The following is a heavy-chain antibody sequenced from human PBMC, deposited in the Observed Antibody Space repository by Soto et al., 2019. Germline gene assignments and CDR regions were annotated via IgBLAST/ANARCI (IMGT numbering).Heavy chain of an antibody. Sequence: ASVKVSCKVSGYTLTELSMHWVRQAPGKGLEWMGGFDPEDGETIYAQKFQGRVTMTEDTSTDTAYMELSSLRSEDTAVYYCATGGYDSSGYYSARYYGMDVCGQGTTVTVSS. V-gene: IGHV1-24*01. CDR2: FDPEDGET. D-gene: IGHD3-22*01. CDR1: GYTLTELS. CDR3: ATGGYDSSGYYSARYYGMDV. J-gene: IGHJ6*02.